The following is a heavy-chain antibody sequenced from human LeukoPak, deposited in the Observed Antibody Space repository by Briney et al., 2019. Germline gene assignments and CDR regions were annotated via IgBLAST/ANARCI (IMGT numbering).Heavy chain of an antibody. V-gene: IGHV3-30*02. D-gene: IGHD1-26*01. CDR1: GFTFSSYG. CDR3: ARGAVGAKPPPDI. J-gene: IGHJ3*02. Sequence: PGGSLRLSCAASGFTFSSYGMHWVRQAPGKGLEWVAFIRYDGSNKYYADSVKGRFTISRDNSKNTLYLQMNSLRAEDTAVYYCARGAVGAKPPPDIWGQGTMVTVSS. CDR2: IRYDGSNK.